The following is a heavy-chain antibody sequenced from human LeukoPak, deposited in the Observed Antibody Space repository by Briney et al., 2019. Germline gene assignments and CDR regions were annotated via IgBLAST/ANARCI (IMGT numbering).Heavy chain of an antibody. CDR1: GFTFSSYW. Sequence: GGSLRLSCAASGFTFSSYWMSWVRQAPGKGLEWVSGISWNSGSIGYADSVKGRFTISRDNAKNSLYLQMNSLRAEDTALYYCAKELNSYYYGMDVWGQGTTVTVSS. V-gene: IGHV3-9*01. CDR2: ISWNSGSI. CDR3: AKELNSYYYGMDV. J-gene: IGHJ6*02.